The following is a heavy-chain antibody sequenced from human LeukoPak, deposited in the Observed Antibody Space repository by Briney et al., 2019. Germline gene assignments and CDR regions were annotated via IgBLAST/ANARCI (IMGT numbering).Heavy chain of an antibody. CDR1: GGSISSYY. Sequence: PSETLSLTCTVSGGSISSYYWSWIRQPPGKGLEWIGYIYYSGSTNYNPSLKSRVTISVDTSKNQFSLKLSSVTAADTAVYYCARASSGYYYDSSGYSPGYWGQGTLVTVSS. V-gene: IGHV4-59*01. CDR2: IYYSGST. J-gene: IGHJ4*02. CDR3: ARASSGYYYDSSGYSPGY. D-gene: IGHD3-22*01.